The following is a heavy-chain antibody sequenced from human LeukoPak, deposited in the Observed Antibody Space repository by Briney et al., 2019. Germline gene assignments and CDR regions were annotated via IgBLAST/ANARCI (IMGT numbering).Heavy chain of an antibody. J-gene: IGHJ3*02. Sequence: PGGSLRLSCAASGFTFSDYYMNWVRQAPGKGLEWVSAISGSGGSTYYADSVKGRFTISRDNSKNTLYLQMNSLRAEDTAVYYCARAYTSWAGDDAFDIWGQGTMVTVSS. CDR3: ARAYTSWAGDDAFDI. V-gene: IGHV3-23*01. CDR2: ISGSGGST. CDR1: GFTFSDYY. D-gene: IGHD2-2*01.